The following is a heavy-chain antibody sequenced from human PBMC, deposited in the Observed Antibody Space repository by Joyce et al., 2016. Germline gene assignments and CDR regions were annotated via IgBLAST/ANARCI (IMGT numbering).Heavy chain of an antibody. CDR1: GYTFTSYD. CDR2: MNPNSCDT. Sequence: QVQLVQSGAEVKKPGASVKVSCKASGYTFTSYDITWVRQATGQGLEGMGWMNPNSCDTGYAQKFQGRVTLTRNTSISTAYMELSSLRSEDTAVYYCARERNFGDLSFDPWGQGTLVTVSS. J-gene: IGHJ5*02. V-gene: IGHV1-8*01. D-gene: IGHD4-17*01. CDR3: ARERNFGDLSFDP.